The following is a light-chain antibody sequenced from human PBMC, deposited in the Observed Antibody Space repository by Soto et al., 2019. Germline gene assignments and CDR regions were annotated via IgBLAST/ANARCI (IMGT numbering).Light chain of an antibody. CDR1: PSVTNY. Sequence: ILLTQSPATLSLSPGERATLSCRASPSVTNYLAWYQQKPGQPPRLLIYGAFNRAAGIPARFSGSGSGTDLTLTISSLEPEYSAVYYCQQRNIWPPVTFGQGTRLDI. J-gene: IGKJ5*01. CDR2: GAF. CDR3: QQRNIWPPVT. V-gene: IGKV3-11*01.